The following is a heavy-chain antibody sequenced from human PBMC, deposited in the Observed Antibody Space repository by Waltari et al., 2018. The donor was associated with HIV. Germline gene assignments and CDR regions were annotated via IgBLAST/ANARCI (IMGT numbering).Heavy chain of an antibody. CDR2: INSDGSST. D-gene: IGHD5-12*01. J-gene: IGHJ4*02. V-gene: IGHV3-74*01. CDR3: ARTFTVATISPLLH. CDR1: GSTSSSYW. Sequence: EVQLVESGGGLVQPGGSLRLSCAASGSTSSSYWMHWVRQVPGKGLVGVSSINSDGSSTTYADSVKGRFTISRDNAKSTLYLQMNSLRDEDTAVYYCARTFTVATISPLLHWGQGTLVTVSS.